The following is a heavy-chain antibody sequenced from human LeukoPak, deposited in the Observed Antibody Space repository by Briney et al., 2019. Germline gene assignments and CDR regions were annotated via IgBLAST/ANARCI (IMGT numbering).Heavy chain of an antibody. CDR3: ATNYNY. D-gene: IGHD3-10*01. CDR2: IYWDGSTT. J-gene: IGHJ4*02. V-gene: IGHV3-43*01. CDR1: GFTFDDYT. Sequence: PGGSLRLSCAASGFTFDDYTMPWVRQAPGKGLEWVSLIYWDGSTTHYADSVKGRFTISRDNSKNSLFLQMNRLKTEDTAFYYCATNYNYWGQGTLVTVSS.